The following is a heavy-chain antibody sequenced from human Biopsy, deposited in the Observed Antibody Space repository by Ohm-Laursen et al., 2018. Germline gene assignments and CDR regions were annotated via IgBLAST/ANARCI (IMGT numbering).Heavy chain of an antibody. D-gene: IGHD3-22*01. CDR3: VKGTASYDSRGYYYDY. Sequence: SLRLSCTASGFTFDDYAMHWVRQAPGKGLEWVSGITWNSGSIDYADSVKGRFTISRDNAKKSLYLQMNSLRAEDTALYYCVKGTASYDSRGYYYDYWGQGTLVTVSS. V-gene: IGHV3-9*01. CDR2: ITWNSGSI. J-gene: IGHJ4*02. CDR1: GFTFDDYA.